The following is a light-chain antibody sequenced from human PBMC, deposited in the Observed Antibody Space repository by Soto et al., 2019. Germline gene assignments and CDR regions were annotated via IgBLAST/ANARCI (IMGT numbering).Light chain of an antibody. CDR1: SSNIGNHY. V-gene: IGLV1-51*01. Sequence: QSVLTQPPSMSAAPGQTVTISCSGGSSNIGNHYDSWYQQVPGTAPKLLIYDNDKRPSGIPDRFSGSKSGTSATLAITGLQTGDEGDYYCGTWDTSLRTGWVFGGGTKLTVL. CDR2: DND. CDR3: GTWDTSLRTGWV. J-gene: IGLJ3*02.